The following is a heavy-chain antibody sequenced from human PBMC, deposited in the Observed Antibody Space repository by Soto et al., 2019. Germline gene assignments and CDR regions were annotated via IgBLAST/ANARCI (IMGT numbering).Heavy chain of an antibody. CDR3: ATSKKTTVTTIFDY. J-gene: IGHJ4*02. D-gene: IGHD4-17*01. V-gene: IGHV3-9*01. CDR1: GFTFDDYA. CDR2: ISWNSGSI. Sequence: EVQLVESGGGLVQPGRSLRLSCAASGFTFDDYAMHWVRQAPGKGLEWVSGISWNSGSIGYADSVKGRFTISRDNAKNSLYLQMNSLGAEDTALYDCATSKKTTVTTIFDYWGQGTLVTVAS.